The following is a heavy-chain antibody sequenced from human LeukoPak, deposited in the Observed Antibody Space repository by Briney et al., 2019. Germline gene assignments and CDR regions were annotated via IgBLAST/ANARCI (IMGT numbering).Heavy chain of an antibody. J-gene: IGHJ3*02. CDR3: AKVAGWDLFKDASDI. CDR2: ISNDGIDK. V-gene: IGHV3-30*18. CDR1: GLSFSSNG. D-gene: IGHD3-10*01. Sequence: PGGSLRLSCAASGLSFSSNGMHWVRQAPGKGLEWVAVISNDGIDKYYGDSVKGRFTISRDNSKNTLYLQMNSLRPEDTAVYYCAKVAGWDLFKDASDIWGQGTMVIVSS.